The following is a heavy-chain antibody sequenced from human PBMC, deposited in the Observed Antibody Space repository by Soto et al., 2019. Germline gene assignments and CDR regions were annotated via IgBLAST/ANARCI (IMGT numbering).Heavy chain of an antibody. D-gene: IGHD5-12*01. J-gene: IGHJ4*02. CDR3: ARGRGYSGYDPTNFDY. V-gene: IGHV1-46*03. CDR1: GYTFTSYY. Sequence: ASVKVSCKASGYTFTSYYMHWVRQAPGQGLEWMRIINPSGGSTSYAQKFQGRVTMTRDTSTSTVYVELSSLRSEDTAVYYCARGRGYSGYDPTNFDYWGQGTLVTVSS. CDR2: INPSGGST.